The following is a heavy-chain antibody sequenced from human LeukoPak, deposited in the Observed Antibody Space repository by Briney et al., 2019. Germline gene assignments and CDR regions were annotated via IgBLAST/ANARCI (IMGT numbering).Heavy chain of an antibody. CDR2: FYYTGST. J-gene: IGHJ3*02. CDR1: GASITRNTYY. CDR3: ARANYYDSSGYYYNAFDI. V-gene: IGHV4-39*02. Sequence: SQSLSLTCTVSGASITRNTYYWGRIHQTPGKGLQWIGTFYYTGSTYYNPSVKSRITISVDTSKNHFSLQLSSVTAADTAVYYCARANYYDSSGYYYNAFDIWGQGTMVTVSS. D-gene: IGHD3-22*01.